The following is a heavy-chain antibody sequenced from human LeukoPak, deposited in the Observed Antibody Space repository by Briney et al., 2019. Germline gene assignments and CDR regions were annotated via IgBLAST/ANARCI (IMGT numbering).Heavy chain of an antibody. D-gene: IGHD2-2*01. CDR1: GFTFNTCA. V-gene: IGHV3-23*01. CDR2: ISGAGISK. Sequence: GGSLRLSCAGSGFTFNTCAMNWVRQAPGKGLEWVSAISGAGISKYYADSVKGRFTISRDNSKNTLFLQMNSLRAEDTAVYYCAKDVRGYCSSASCPKDSWGQGALVTVSP. J-gene: IGHJ4*02. CDR3: AKDVRGYCSSASCPKDS.